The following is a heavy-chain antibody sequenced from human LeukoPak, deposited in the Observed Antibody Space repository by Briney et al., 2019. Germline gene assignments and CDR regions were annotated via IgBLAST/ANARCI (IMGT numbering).Heavy chain of an antibody. Sequence: PSESLSLTCTVSGGFISTYHWNWIRQTPGKGLEWIGYIYNSGFTNYNPSLNRRVTISLDTSKNQFSLRLRSVTAADTAFYYCARSLGKDSGWNYYFDYWGQGTLVSVSS. CDR2: IYNSGFT. V-gene: IGHV4-59*08. CDR1: GGFISTYH. D-gene: IGHD6-19*01. CDR3: ARSLGKDSGWNYYFDY. J-gene: IGHJ4*02.